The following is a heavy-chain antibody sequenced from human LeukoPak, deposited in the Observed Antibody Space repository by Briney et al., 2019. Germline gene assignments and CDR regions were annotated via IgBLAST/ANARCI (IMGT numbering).Heavy chain of an antibody. CDR1: GGSISSYY. V-gene: IGHV4-59*01. Sequence: SETLSLTCTVSGGSISSYYWSWIRQPPGKGLEWIGYIYYSGGTKYNPSLMSRVTISVDRAQSQFSLSLTSVTAADTAVYYCARDGLFDSSGYYMDSWGQGTLVIVSS. CDR2: IYYSGGT. CDR3: ARDGLFDSSGYYMDS. J-gene: IGHJ4*02. D-gene: IGHD3-22*01.